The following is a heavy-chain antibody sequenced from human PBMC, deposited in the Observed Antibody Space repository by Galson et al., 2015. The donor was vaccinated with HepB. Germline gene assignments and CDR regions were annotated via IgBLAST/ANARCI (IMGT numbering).Heavy chain of an antibody. Sequence: SVKVSCKASGYTFTSYYIHWVRQAPGQGLEWMAIINPTGGSTSYAQKFQGRVTMTRDTSTSTVYMEMSSLRSEDTAVYYCARRISGTTGGMDVWGQGTTVTVSS. V-gene: IGHV1-46*01. CDR1: GYTFTSYY. CDR2: INPTGGST. J-gene: IGHJ6*02. D-gene: IGHD1-20*01. CDR3: ARRISGTTGGMDV.